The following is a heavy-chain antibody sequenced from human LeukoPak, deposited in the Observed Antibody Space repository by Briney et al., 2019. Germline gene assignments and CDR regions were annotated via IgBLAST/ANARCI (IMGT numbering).Heavy chain of an antibody. CDR1: GYTLTELS. V-gene: IGHV1-24*01. Sequence: GASVKVSCKVSGYTLTELSMHWVRQAPGKGLEWMGCLDPEDGETIYAQEFQGRVTMTEDTSTDTAYMELSSLRSEDTAVYYCATKSIAVAGTGFDYWGQGTLVTVSS. CDR2: LDPEDGET. D-gene: IGHD6-19*01. CDR3: ATKSIAVAGTGFDY. J-gene: IGHJ4*02.